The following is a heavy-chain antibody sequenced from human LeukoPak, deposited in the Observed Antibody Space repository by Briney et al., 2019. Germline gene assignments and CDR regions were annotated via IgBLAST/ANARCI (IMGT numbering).Heavy chain of an antibody. CDR1: GFTFSSYS. D-gene: IGHD2-21*01. V-gene: IGHV3-48*01. Sequence: GGSLRLSCAASGFTFSSYSMNWVRQAPGKGLEWVSYISSSSSTIYYADSVKGRFTISRDNAKNSLYLQMNSLRAEDTAVYYCARWIRGGGDLYYFDYWGQGTLVTVSS. J-gene: IGHJ4*02. CDR2: ISSSSSTI. CDR3: ARWIRGGGDLYYFDY.